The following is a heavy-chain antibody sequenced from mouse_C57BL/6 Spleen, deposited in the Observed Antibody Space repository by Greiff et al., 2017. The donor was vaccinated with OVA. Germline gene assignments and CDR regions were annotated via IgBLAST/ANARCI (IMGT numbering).Heavy chain of an antibody. CDR3: ARHGALRPFFDY. V-gene: IGHV5-9*01. D-gene: IGHD1-2*01. Sequence: EVQGVESGGGLVKPGGSLKLSCAASGFTFSSYTMSWVRQTPEKRLEWVATISGGGGNTYYPDSVKGRFTISRDNAKNTLYLQMSSLRSEDTALYYCARHGALRPFFDYWGQGTTLTVSS. J-gene: IGHJ2*01. CDR1: GFTFSSYT. CDR2: ISGGGGNT.